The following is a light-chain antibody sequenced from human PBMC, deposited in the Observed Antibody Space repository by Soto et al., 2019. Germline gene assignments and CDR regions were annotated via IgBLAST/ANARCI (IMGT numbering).Light chain of an antibody. V-gene: IGKV1-5*01. J-gene: IGKJ1*01. Sequence: DIQMTQSPSTLSASVGDRVSITCRASQSIGGWLAWYQQKPGKAPNLLIFDGSSLKSGVPSRFSGSGSGTEFTLTISSLQPVDFATYYCQKYDSSSLTFGQGTKVELK. CDR2: DGS. CDR3: QKYDSSSLT. CDR1: QSIGGW.